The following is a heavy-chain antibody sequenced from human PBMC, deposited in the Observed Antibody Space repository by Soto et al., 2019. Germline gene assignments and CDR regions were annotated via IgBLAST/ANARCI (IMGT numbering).Heavy chain of an antibody. J-gene: IGHJ4*02. CDR3: ARESEDLTSNFDY. CDR2: ISRFGSFI. CDR1: GFSFSDYS. Sequence: GGSLRLSCAGSGFSFSDYSINWVRQAPGKGLEWVSSISRFGSFIYYGDSMKGRFTISRDNAKNSLYLEMNSLRAEDTAVYYCARESEDLTSNFDYWGQGTLVTVSS. V-gene: IGHV3-21*06.